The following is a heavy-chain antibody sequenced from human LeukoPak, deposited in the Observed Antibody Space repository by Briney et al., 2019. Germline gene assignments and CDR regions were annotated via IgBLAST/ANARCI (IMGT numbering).Heavy chain of an antibody. D-gene: IGHD1-26*01. CDR3: AREKVGATELDC. CDR2: IIPILGIA. CDR1: GDTFTSYA. Sequence: SVKVSCKASGDTFTSYAISWVRQAPGQGLEWMGRIIPILGIANYAQKFQGRVTITADKSTSTAYMELSSLRSEDTAVYYCAREKVGATELDCWGQGTLVTVSS. J-gene: IGHJ4*02. V-gene: IGHV1-69*04.